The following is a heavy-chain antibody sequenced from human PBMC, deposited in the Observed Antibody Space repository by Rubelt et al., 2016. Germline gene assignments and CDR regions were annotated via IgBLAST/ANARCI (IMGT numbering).Heavy chain of an antibody. CDR2: IYGGGGT. Sequence: VQLVESGGGLIQSGGSLRLSCAASGFIVSSHYMNWVRQAPGKGLEWVSVIYGGGGTYYADSVKGRFTISRDNSRNTLDLQMNSLRADETAVYYCARLGSNYDFWSGYIGGQGTLVTVSS. CDR3: ARLGSNYDFWSGYI. J-gene: IGHJ4*02. CDR1: GFIVSSHY. D-gene: IGHD3-3*01. V-gene: IGHV3-66*01.